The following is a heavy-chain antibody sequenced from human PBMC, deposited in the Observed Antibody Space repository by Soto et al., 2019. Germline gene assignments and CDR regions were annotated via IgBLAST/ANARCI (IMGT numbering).Heavy chain of an antibody. Sequence: QVQLVETGGGVVQPGRSLRLSCAASGFTFSSYGMHWVRQAPGKGLEWVAVISYDGSNKYYADSVKGRFTISRVNSKNTLYLQMNRLRAEDTAVYYCAKDRFRIAVAAPFDYWGQGTLVTVSS. V-gene: IGHV3-30*18. J-gene: IGHJ4*02. CDR1: GFTFSSYG. CDR3: AKDRFRIAVAAPFDY. CDR2: ISYDGSNK. D-gene: IGHD6-19*01.